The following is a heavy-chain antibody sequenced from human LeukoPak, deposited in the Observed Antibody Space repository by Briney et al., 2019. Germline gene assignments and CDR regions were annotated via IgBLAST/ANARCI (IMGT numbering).Heavy chain of an antibody. V-gene: IGHV3-23*01. J-gene: IGHJ4*02. CDR3: ARDWSGSFDY. CDR1: GFTFSSYG. D-gene: IGHD3-3*01. CDR2: ISGSDGTT. Sequence: GGTLRLSCAASGFTFSSYGMTWVRQAPGKGLEWVSGISGSDGTTYYADSVKGRFTISRDSSKNTVYLQMNSLRVEDTAVYYCARDWSGSFDYWGQGTLVTVSS.